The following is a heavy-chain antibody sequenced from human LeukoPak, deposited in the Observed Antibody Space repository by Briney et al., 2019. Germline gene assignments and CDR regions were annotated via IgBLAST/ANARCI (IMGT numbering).Heavy chain of an antibody. CDR2: IYPGDSDT. V-gene: IGHV5-51*01. J-gene: IGHJ5*02. CDR3: ARLPYCGADCYPNWFDP. CDR1: GYSFTSYW. D-gene: IGHD2-21*02. Sequence: GESLKISCKGSGYSFTSYWIGWVRQMPGKGLEWMGIIYPGDSDTRYSPSFQGQVTISADKSITTAYLQWTSLKASDTAMYYCARLPYCGADCYPNWFDPWGQGTLVTVSS.